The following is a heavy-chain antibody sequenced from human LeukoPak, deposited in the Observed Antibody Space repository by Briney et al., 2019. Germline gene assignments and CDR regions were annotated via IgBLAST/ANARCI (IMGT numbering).Heavy chain of an antibody. CDR1: GFTISSYS. D-gene: IGHD3-3*01. V-gene: IGHV3-21*01. J-gene: IGHJ6*03. Sequence: GGSLSLSSAASGFTISSYSMNGLRQAPGKGLEWVFSNSSSSSYIYYADSVKGGFTIARDNAKNSLYLRMHSLRGEDTAVYYCARDSCRDFWSGYYSDYYYDYYRDLWGKGTTVTVSS. CDR3: ARDSCRDFWSGYYSDYYYDYYRDL. CDR2: NSSSSSYI.